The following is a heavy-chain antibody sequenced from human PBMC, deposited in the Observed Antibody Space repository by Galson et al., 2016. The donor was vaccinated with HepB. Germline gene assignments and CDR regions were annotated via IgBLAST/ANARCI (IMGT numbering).Heavy chain of an antibody. Sequence: SLRLSCAVSGFSFSSYAMNWVRQAPGKGLEWVSVISGTSASIFYGASVKGRFTISRDNSKNTLYLQMNRLRAEDTAVYYCAKGGTPDDQTVNYAMDVWGQGTTVTVSS. V-gene: IGHV3-23*01. CDR2: ISGTSASI. CDR3: AKGGTPDDQTVNYAMDV. J-gene: IGHJ6*02. CDR1: GFSFSSYA. D-gene: IGHD2-15*01.